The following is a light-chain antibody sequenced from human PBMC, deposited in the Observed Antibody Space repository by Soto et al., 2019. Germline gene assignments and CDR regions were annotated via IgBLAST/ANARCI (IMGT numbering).Light chain of an antibody. CDR3: AAWDDSLNGWL. V-gene: IGLV1-44*01. CDR1: SSDVGGYNY. Sequence: QSALTQPASVSGSPGQSITISCTGTSSDVGGYNYVSWYQQLPGTAPKLLIETNNQRPSGVPDRFSGSKSATSASLAISGLQSEDEADYYCAAWDDSLNGWLFGGGTKLTVL. CDR2: TNN. J-gene: IGLJ3*02.